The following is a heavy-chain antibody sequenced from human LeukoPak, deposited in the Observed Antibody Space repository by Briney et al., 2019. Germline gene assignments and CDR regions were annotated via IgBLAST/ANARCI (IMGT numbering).Heavy chain of an antibody. Sequence: GRSLRLSCVASGFPFSNHGMHWVRQAPGKGLEWVSAISGSGGSTYYADSVKGRFTISRDNSKNTLYLQMNSLRAEDTAVYYCAKVRGYCSSTSCYPEYYFDYWGQGTLVTVSS. CDR2: ISGSGGST. CDR3: AKVRGYCSSTSCYPEYYFDY. CDR1: GFPFSNHG. V-gene: IGHV3-23*01. D-gene: IGHD2-2*01. J-gene: IGHJ4*02.